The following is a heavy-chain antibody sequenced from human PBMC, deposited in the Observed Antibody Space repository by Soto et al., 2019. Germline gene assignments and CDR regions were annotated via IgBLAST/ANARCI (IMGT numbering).Heavy chain of an antibody. D-gene: IGHD6-19*01. Sequence: GASVKVSCKVSGYTLTELSMHWVRQAPGKGLEWMGGFDPEDGETIYAQKFQGRVTMTEDTSTHTAYMELSSLRSEDTAVYYCATSGSGWYGGGTWFDPWGQGTLVTVSS. CDR2: FDPEDGET. CDR1: GYTLTELS. CDR3: ATSGSGWYGGGTWFDP. V-gene: IGHV1-24*01. J-gene: IGHJ5*02.